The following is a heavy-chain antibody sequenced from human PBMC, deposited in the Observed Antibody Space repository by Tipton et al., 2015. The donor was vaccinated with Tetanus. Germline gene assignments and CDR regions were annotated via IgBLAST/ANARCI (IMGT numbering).Heavy chain of an antibody. CDR1: GFTFRSYE. CDR3: ARITVDSQYAMDV. CDR2: ISGSGSTI. J-gene: IGHJ6*02. Sequence: SLRLSCAVSGFTFRSYEMNWVRQAPGKGLEWVSYISGSGSTIYYADSVKGRFTISRDNAKNALHLQMNSLRAEDTAVYYCARITVDSQYAMDVWGQGTTVTVSS. D-gene: IGHD4-23*01. V-gene: IGHV3-48*03.